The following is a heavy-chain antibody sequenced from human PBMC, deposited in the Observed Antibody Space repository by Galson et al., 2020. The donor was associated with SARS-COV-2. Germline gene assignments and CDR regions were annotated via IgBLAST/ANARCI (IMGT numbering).Heavy chain of an antibody. J-gene: IGHJ4*02. CDR1: GFSFSDSA. CDR2: IRNQANSYAT. V-gene: IGHV3-73*01. Sequence: GESLKISCAASGFSFSDSALHWVRQASGKGLEWVGRIRNQANSYATAYAASVKGRFTISRDDSMNTAYLQMNSLKTEDTALYYCTRGLDFFDWGQGTLVTVSS. D-gene: IGHD3-3*01. CDR3: TRGLDFFD.